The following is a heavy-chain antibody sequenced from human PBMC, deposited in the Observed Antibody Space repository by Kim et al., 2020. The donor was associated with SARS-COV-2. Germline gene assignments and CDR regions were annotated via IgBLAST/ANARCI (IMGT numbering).Heavy chain of an antibody. Sequence: SETLSLTCTVSGGSISSSSYYWGWIRQPPGKGPEWIGSIYYSGSTYYNPSLKSRVTISVDTSKNQFSLKLSSVTAADTAVYYCARGRVRERFPGRYYYYGMDVWGQGTTVTVSS. D-gene: IGHD3-10*01. V-gene: IGHV4-39*07. J-gene: IGHJ6*02. CDR3: ARGRVRERFPGRYYYYGMDV. CDR1: GGSISSSSYY. CDR2: IYYSGST.